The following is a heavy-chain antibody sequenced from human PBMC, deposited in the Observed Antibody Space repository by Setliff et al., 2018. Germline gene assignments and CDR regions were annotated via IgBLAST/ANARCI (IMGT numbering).Heavy chain of an antibody. CDR3: VRTCSGSGCYAGLES. CDR2: FSSRNDYI. D-gene: IGHD2-15*01. CDR1: GFSFSNYA. Sequence: PGGSLRLSCEASGFSFSNYAMNWVRQAPGKGLEWVASFSSRNDYIYHADSVKGRFTISRDNAKTSLYLQMDSLRAEDTAVYYCVRTCSGSGCYAGLESWGQGTMVTVS. J-gene: IGHJ3*01. V-gene: IGHV3-21*01.